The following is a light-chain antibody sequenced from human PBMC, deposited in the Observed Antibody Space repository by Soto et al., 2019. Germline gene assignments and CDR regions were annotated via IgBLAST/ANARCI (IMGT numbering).Light chain of an antibody. J-gene: IGKJ1*01. CDR2: GAS. V-gene: IGKV3-20*01. CDR3: QQYGGSPRT. CDR1: QSVSSSY. Sequence: EIVLTQSPGTLSLSPGERATLSCRASQSVSSSYLAWYQQKPGQAPRLHIYGASSRATGIPDRFSGSGSGTDFTLTISRLEPEDFAVYYCQQYGGSPRTFGQGTKVDIK.